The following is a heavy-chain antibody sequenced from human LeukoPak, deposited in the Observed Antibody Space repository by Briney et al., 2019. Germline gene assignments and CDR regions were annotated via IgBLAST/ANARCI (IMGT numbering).Heavy chain of an antibody. J-gene: IGHJ2*01. CDR3: ARETPGELGYFDL. CDR1: GGTFSSYA. V-gene: IGHV1-69*04. CDR2: IIPIFGIA. D-gene: IGHD1-7*01. Sequence: SVKVSCKASGGTFSSYAISWVRQAPGQGLEWMGRIIPIFGIANYAQKFQGRVTMTRDTSTSTVYMELSSLRSEDTAVYYCARETPGELGYFDLWGRGTLVTVSS.